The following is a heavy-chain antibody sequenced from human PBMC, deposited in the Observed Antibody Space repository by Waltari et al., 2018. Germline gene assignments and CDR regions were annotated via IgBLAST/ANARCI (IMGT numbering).Heavy chain of an antibody. D-gene: IGHD2-2*01. J-gene: IGHJ2*01. Sequence: HVQLVASGGGEVKPGRSMRPPCAAAGFLFIIDGLIWVRQAPGKGLEWVAGIWHDGRSKHYEGSVKGRFTIYRDNSKNFVFLQMDSLSGEDTAMYYCARDAGPCSTGCPHFDLWGRGTLVTVSS. CDR1: GFLFIIDG. CDR3: ARDAGPCSTGCPHFDL. CDR2: IWHDGRSK. V-gene: IGHV3-33*01.